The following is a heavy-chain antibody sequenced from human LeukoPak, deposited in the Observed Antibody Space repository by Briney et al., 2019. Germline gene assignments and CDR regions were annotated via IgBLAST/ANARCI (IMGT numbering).Heavy chain of an antibody. CDR2: IIPIFGTA. V-gene: IGHV1-69*13. CDR1: GGTFSSYA. D-gene: IGHD3-16*01. J-gene: IGHJ6*03. Sequence: SVKVSCKASGGTFSSYAISWVRQAPGQGLEWMGGIIPIFGTANYAQKFQGRVTITADESTSTAYMELSSLRSEDTAVYYCASQILVGYYYYYMDVWGKGTTVTVSS. CDR3: ASQILVGYYYYYMDV.